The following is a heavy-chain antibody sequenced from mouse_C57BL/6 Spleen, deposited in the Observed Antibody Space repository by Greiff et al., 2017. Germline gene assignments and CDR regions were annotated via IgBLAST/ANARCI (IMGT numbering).Heavy chain of an antibody. CDR2: ISSGGSYT. V-gene: IGHV5-6*01. D-gene: IGHD2-3*01. CDR3: ARKNDFDY. CDR1: GFTFSSYG. J-gene: IGHJ2*01. Sequence: EVKLVESGGDLVKPGGSLKLSCAASGFTFSSYGMSWVRQTPDKRLEWVATISSGGSYTYYPDSVKGRFTISRDNAKNTLYLQMSSLKSEDTAMYYCARKNDFDYWGQGTTLTVSS.